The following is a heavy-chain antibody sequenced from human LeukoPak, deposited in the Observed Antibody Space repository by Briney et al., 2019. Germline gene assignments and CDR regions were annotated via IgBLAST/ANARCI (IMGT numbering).Heavy chain of an antibody. CDR3: ARDGPEGSGSYLNY. CDR1: GFTFSSYT. CDR2: ITTSGTYI. V-gene: IGHV3-21*01. J-gene: IGHJ4*02. D-gene: IGHD1-26*01. Sequence: GGSLRLSCAASGFTFSSYTMNWVRQAPGKGLEWVSCITTSGTYIYYADSVKGRFTISRDNAKNSLYLQMNSLRAEDTAVYYCARDGPEGSGSYLNYRGQGTLVTVSS.